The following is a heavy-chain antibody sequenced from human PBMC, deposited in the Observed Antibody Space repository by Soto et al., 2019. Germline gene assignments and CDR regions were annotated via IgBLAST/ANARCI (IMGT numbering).Heavy chain of an antibody. V-gene: IGHV3-30*18. CDR1: GFTFSTYG. Sequence: QVQLVESGGGVVQPGRSLRLSCAASGFTFSTYGMHWVRQAPGKGLEWVAVLSHDGSNKYYADSVKGRFTISRDNSKNTLDLQMNSLRADDTAVYYCAKTVYSTTRHNYGMDVWGQGTTVTVSS. CDR3: AKTVYSTTRHNYGMDV. CDR2: LSHDGSNK. D-gene: IGHD2-8*01. J-gene: IGHJ6*02.